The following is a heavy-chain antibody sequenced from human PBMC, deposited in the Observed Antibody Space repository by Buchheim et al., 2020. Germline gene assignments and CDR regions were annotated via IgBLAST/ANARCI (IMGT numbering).Heavy chain of an antibody. V-gene: IGHV3-7*01. D-gene: IGHD6-6*01. CDR2: IRQDGSEK. Sequence: EVQLVESGGGLVQPGGSLRLSCAASGFTFSSYEMNWVRQAPGEGLEWVANIRQDGSEKYHVDSVKGRFIISRDNDFNSLYLQMKSLRAEDTAVYYCARGSGVRRSYSDLPPSSYFDYWGQGSL. CDR3: ARGSGVRRSYSDLPPSSYFDY. CDR1: GFTFSSYE. J-gene: IGHJ4*02.